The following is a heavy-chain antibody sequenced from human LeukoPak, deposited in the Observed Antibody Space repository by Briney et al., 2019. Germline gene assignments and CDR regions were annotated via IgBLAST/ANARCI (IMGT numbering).Heavy chain of an antibody. CDR2: IYYSGTT. J-gene: IGHJ6*03. V-gene: IGHV4-59*01. CDR1: GGSISSYY. Sequence: PSETLSLTCTVSGGSISSYYWSWIRQPPGKGLEWIGVIYYSGTTNYNPSLKSRVTISVDTSKNQFSLKLSSVTAADTAVYYCARSPNYYYYYMDVWGKGTTVTVSS. CDR3: ARSPNYYYYYMDV.